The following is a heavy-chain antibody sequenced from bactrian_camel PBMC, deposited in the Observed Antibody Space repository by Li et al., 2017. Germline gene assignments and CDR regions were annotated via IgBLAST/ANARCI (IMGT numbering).Heavy chain of an antibody. J-gene: IGHJ6*01. CDR2: IYSDGTDT. Sequence: QVQLVESGGGLVQPGGSQRLSCAASGFTFATTYMSWDRQAPGKGLEWVSSIYSDGTDTFYADTVKGRFTISRYNAENIVYLQMNSLKSEDTALYYCAAYRDGGTSNFAYWGQGTQVTVS. CDR1: GFTFATTY. CDR3: AAYRDGGTSNFAY. V-gene: IGHV3-2*01. D-gene: IGHD5*01.